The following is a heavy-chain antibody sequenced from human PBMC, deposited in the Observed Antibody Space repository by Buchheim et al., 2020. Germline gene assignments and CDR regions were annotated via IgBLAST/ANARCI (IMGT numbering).Heavy chain of an antibody. CDR3: AREYSNNYFDH. Sequence: QVQLQESGPGLVEPSGTLSLRCAVSGASITTTNWWSWVRQPPGKGLEWIGEIYHSGMTNYNPSLKSRVTMSIDKSNNHFSLHLSSVTAADTAVYYCAREYSNNYFDHWGQGTL. D-gene: IGHD4-11*01. J-gene: IGHJ4*02. CDR1: GASITTTNW. V-gene: IGHV4-4*02. CDR2: IYHSGMT.